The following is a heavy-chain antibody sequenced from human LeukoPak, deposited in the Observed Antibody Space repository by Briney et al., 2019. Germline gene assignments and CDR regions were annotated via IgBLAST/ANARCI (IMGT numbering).Heavy chain of an antibody. CDR1: GFTFSSYS. V-gene: IGHV3-48*04. CDR3: ARNMVVAATPVPDY. Sequence: GGSLRLSCAASGFTFSSYSMNWVRQAPGKGLEWVSYISSSGSTIYYADSVKGRFTISRDNAKNSLYLQMNSLRAEDTAVYYCARNMVVAATPVPDYWGQGTLVTVSS. CDR2: ISSSGSTI. D-gene: IGHD2-15*01. J-gene: IGHJ4*02.